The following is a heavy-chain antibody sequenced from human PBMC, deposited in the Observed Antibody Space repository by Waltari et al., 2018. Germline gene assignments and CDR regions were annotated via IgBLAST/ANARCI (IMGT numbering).Heavy chain of an antibody. CDR1: GYSFTSYW. CDR2: IYPGDSDT. J-gene: IGHJ4*02. Sequence: EVQLVQSGAEVKKPGESLKISCKGSGYSFTSYWIGWVRQMPGKGLEWMGIIYPGDSDTRDSPSFQGQVTISADKSISTAYLQWSSLKASDTAMYYCARHIDYDYSSGWFCDYWGQGTLVTVSS. V-gene: IGHV5-51*01. D-gene: IGHD6-19*01. CDR3: ARHIDYDYSSGWFCDY.